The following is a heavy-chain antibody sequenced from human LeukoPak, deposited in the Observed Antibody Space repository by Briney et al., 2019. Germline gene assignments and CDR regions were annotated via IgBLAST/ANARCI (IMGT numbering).Heavy chain of an antibody. CDR3: ARYCSSTSCYYYYYGMDV. J-gene: IGHJ6*04. D-gene: IGHD2-2*01. CDR2: ISSSGSTI. CDR1: GFTFSSYE. V-gene: IGHV3-48*03. Sequence: GGSLRLSCAASGFTFSSYEMNWVHQAPGKGLEWVSYISSSGSTIYYADSVKGRFTISRDNAKNSLYLQMNSLRAEDTAVYYCARYCSSTSCYYYYYGMDVWGKGTTVTVSS.